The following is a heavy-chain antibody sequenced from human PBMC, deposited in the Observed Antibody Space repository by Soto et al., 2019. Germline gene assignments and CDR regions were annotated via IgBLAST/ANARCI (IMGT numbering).Heavy chain of an antibody. CDR1: GYSFTSYW. CDR3: ARRGDCSGGSCYSAGSDAFDI. D-gene: IGHD2-15*01. Sequence: PGESLKISCKGSGYSFTSYWIGWVRQMPGKGLEWMGIIYPGDSDTRYSPSFQGQVTISADKSISTAYLQWSSLKASDTAMYYCARRGDCSGGSCYSAGSDAFDIWGQGTMVTVSS. V-gene: IGHV5-51*01. J-gene: IGHJ3*02. CDR2: IYPGDSDT.